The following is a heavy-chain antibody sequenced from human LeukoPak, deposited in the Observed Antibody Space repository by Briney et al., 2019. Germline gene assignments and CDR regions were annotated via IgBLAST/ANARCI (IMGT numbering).Heavy chain of an antibody. V-gene: IGHV3-23*01. Sequence: PGGSLRLSCAASGFTFSTSVMGWVRQAPGRGLEWVSAIRGPGDNTYYADSVKGRFTISRDNSKNTLYLQMNSLRAEDTAVYYCARLVTGYPNWFDPWGQGTLVTVSS. CDR3: ARLVTGYPNWFDP. CDR1: GFTFSTSV. D-gene: IGHD3-9*01. CDR2: IRGPGDNT. J-gene: IGHJ5*02.